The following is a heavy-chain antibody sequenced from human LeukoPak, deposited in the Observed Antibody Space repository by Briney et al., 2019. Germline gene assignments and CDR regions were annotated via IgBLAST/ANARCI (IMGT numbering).Heavy chain of an antibody. Sequence: GGFLRLSCAASGFTFSSYGMHWVRQAPGKGLEWVAVIWYDGSNKYYADSVKGRFTISRDNSKNTLYLQMNSLRAEDTAVYYCARDKYLAGYPWFDPWGQGTLVTVSS. CDR2: IWYDGSNK. CDR1: GFTFSSYG. V-gene: IGHV3-33*01. J-gene: IGHJ5*02. D-gene: IGHD3-9*01. CDR3: ARDKYLAGYPWFDP.